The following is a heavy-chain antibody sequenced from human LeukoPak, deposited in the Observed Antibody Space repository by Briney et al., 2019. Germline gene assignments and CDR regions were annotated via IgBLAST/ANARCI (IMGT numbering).Heavy chain of an antibody. D-gene: IGHD3-10*01. CDR3: TKWSGFGDD. Sequence: GGSLRLSCAASGFTSSSNSMTWVRQTPGKGLEWVSGISGSGDSTFYADSVKGRFTISRDNSRNTLYLQMSSLRPEDTAVYYCTKWSGFGDDWGQGTLVTVSS. CDR1: GFTSSSNS. V-gene: IGHV3-23*01. J-gene: IGHJ4*02. CDR2: ISGSGDST.